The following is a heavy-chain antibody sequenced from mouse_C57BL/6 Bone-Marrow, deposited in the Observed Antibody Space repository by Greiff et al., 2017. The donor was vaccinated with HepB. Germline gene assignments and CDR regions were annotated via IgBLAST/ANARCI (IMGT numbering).Heavy chain of an antibody. J-gene: IGHJ4*01. Sequence: SGAELVRPGASVKLSCTASGFNIKDYYMHWVKQRPEQGLEWIGWIDPENGDTEYASKFQGKATITADTSSNTAYLQLSSLTSEDTAVYYCTTSGLAYYAMDYWGQGTSVTVSS. CDR2: IDPENGDT. CDR1: GFNIKDYY. CDR3: TTSGLAYYAMDY. V-gene: IGHV14-4*01.